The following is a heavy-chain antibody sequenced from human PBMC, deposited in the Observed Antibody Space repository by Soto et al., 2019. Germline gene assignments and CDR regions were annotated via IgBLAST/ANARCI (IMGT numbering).Heavy chain of an antibody. D-gene: IGHD3-22*01. CDR2: IYHSGST. V-gene: IGHV4-4*02. Sequence: QVQLQESGPGLVKPSGTLSLTCAVSGGSISSSNWWSWVRQPPGKGLEWIGEIYHSGSTNYNPSLKSRATISVDKSKNQFSLKLSSVTAADTAVYYCASQGYSSGYRLRWYFDLWGRGTLVTVSS. CDR3: ASQGYSSGYRLRWYFDL. CDR1: GGSISSSNW. J-gene: IGHJ2*01.